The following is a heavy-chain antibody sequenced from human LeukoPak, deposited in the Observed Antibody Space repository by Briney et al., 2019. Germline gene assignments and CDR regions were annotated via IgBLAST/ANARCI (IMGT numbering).Heavy chain of an antibody. D-gene: IGHD2-15*01. CDR3: ARDWGLVVPRAYYYYYYGMDV. CDR1: GYTLTELS. Sequence: GASVKVSCKVSGYTLTELSMHWVRQAPGKGLEWMGGFDPEDGETIYAQKFQGRVTMTEDTSTDTAYMELSSLRSDDTAVYYCARDWGLVVPRAYYYYYYGMDVWGQGTTVTVSS. CDR2: FDPEDGET. J-gene: IGHJ6*02. V-gene: IGHV1-24*01.